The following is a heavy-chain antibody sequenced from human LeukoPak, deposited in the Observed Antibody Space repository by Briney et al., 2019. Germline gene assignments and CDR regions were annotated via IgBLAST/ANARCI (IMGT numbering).Heavy chain of an antibody. Sequence: SGTLSLTCTVSGGSISSSNWWNWVRQPPGSGLEWIGEIYHSGSTNYNPSLKSRVTISVDKSKNQFSLKLSPVTAADTAVYYCALMIRAESGVDYWGQGTLVTVSS. D-gene: IGHD3-10*01. V-gene: IGHV4-4*02. CDR3: ALMIRAESGVDY. CDR1: GGSISSSNW. CDR2: IYHSGST. J-gene: IGHJ4*02.